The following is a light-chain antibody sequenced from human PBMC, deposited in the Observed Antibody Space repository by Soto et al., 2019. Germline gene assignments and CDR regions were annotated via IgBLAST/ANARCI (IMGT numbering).Light chain of an antibody. CDR1: QTIGQK. V-gene: IGKV3-15*01. Sequence: EIVLAQSPATLSVTPGERITLSCRATQTIGQKLAWYLQRPGQAPSLLMYGASTRATDIPARFSGSVSGTEFTLTITGLQSEDFAVYDCQQYNGWPWTFGQGTKVEI. J-gene: IGKJ1*01. CDR3: QQYNGWPWT. CDR2: GAS.